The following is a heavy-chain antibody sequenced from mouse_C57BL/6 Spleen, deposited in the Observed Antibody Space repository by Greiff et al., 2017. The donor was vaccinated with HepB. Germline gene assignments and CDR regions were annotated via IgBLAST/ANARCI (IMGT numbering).Heavy chain of an antibody. CDR2: IRNKANGYTT. J-gene: IGHJ1*03. D-gene: IGHD2-1*01. Sequence: DVMLVESGGGLVQPGGSLSLSCAASGFTFTDYYMSWVRQPPGKALEWLGFIRNKANGYTTEYSASVKGRFTISRDNSQSILYLQMNALRAEDRATYYCASIYYGIDWYFDVWGTGTTVTVSS. CDR3: ASIYYGIDWYFDV. V-gene: IGHV7-3*01. CDR1: GFTFTDYY.